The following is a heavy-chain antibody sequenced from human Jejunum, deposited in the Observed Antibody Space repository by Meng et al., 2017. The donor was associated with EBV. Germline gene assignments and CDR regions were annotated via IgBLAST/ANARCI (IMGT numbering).Heavy chain of an antibody. J-gene: IGHJ4*02. CDR2: IYHGGGT. D-gene: IGHD3-22*01. V-gene: IGHV4-4*02. CDR3: AGNGYYALEY. CDR1: GGSISDNDW. Sequence: QGHVQESGPRLEKPSGTPSLTCVVSGGSISDNDWWSWVRQPPGKGLEWLGEIYHGGGTNYNPSLESRVTISVDKSKNQFSLKLNSVTVADTAVYYCAGNGYYALEYWGPGILVTVSS.